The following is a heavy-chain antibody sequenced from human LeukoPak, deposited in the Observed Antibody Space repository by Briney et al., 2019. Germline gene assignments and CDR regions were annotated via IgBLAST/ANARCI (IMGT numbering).Heavy chain of an antibody. CDR2: IYWDDDK. J-gene: IGHJ5*02. Sequence: SGPTLVKPTQTLTLTCTFSGFSLSTSGVGVGWIRQPPGKALEWLALIYWDDDKRYSPSLKNRLTITKDTSKNQVVLTMTNMDPVDTATYYCAHRVGNYYGSGSYYNNWFDPWGQGTLVTVSS. CDR3: AHRVGNYYGSGSYYNNWFDP. D-gene: IGHD3-10*01. V-gene: IGHV2-5*02. CDR1: GFSLSTSGVG.